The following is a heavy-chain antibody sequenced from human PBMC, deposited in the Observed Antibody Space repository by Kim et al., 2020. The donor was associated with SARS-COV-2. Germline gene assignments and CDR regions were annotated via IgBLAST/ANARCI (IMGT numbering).Heavy chain of an antibody. J-gene: IGHJ6*02. CDR2: IWYDGSNK. CDR1: GFTFSSYG. D-gene: IGHD3-10*01. V-gene: IGHV3-33*01. Sequence: GGSLRLSCAASGFTFSSYGMHWVRQAPGKGLEWVAVIWYDGSNKYYADSVKGRFTISRDNSKNTLYLQMNSLRAEDTAVYYCARRYGSGSYYGYGMDVWGQGTTVTVSS. CDR3: ARRYGSGSYYGYGMDV.